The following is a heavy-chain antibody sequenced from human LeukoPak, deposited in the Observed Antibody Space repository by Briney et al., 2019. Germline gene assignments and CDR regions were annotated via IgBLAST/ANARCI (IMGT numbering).Heavy chain of an antibody. J-gene: IGHJ6*04. Sequence: SETLSLTCTVSGGSISSNSHYWGWIRQSPGTGLEWIGSIYYSGTTYYNPSLKSRVTMSLDTSKNQFSLKLSSVTAADTAVYYCAELGITMIGGVWGKGTTVTISS. D-gene: IGHD3-10*02. V-gene: IGHV4-39*07. CDR1: GGSISSNSHY. CDR2: IYYSGTT. CDR3: AELGITMIGGV.